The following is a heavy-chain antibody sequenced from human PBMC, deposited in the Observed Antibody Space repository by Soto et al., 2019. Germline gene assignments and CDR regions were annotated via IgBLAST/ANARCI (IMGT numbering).Heavy chain of an antibody. CDR3: ARDIDGYLDY. Sequence: GGSLRLSCGASGFSFGSCAVGWVRQAPGKGLEWVSGISTSGDNTYYADAVKGRFTISRDNSKNTLYLQMNSLRAEDTAVYYCARDIDGYLDYWGKGTLVTVSS. CDR1: GFSFGSCA. CDR2: ISTSGDNT. D-gene: IGHD2-8*01. V-gene: IGHV3-23*01. J-gene: IGHJ4*02.